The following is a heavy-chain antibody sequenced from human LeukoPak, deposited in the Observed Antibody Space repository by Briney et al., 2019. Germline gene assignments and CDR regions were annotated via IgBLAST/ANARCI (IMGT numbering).Heavy chain of an antibody. J-gene: IGHJ4*02. Sequence: GGSLRFSCAASGFTLSDHYMDWVRQAPGKGLEWVGRTTNKANSYTTEYAASVKGRFTISRDDSKNSLYLQMNSLKTEDTAVYYCARRYCIGGNCRYSDYWGQGTLVTVSS. D-gene: IGHD2-15*01. CDR3: ARRYCIGGNCRYSDY. CDR2: TTNKANSYTT. V-gene: IGHV3-72*01. CDR1: GFTLSDHY.